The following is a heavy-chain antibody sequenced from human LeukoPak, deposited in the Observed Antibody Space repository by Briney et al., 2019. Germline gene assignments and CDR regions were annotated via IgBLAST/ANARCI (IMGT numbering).Heavy chain of an antibody. Sequence: GGSLRLSCAASGFTFSSHTMHWVRQAPGKGLEGVAVILQDGSNAYYADSVKGRFTITRDNSKYTLYVQMNSPRAEDTAVYYCARDASGSYTFDYWGQGTLVTVSS. J-gene: IGHJ4*02. D-gene: IGHD1-26*01. V-gene: IGHV3-30-3*01. CDR2: ILQDGSNA. CDR1: GFTFSSHT. CDR3: ARDASGSYTFDY.